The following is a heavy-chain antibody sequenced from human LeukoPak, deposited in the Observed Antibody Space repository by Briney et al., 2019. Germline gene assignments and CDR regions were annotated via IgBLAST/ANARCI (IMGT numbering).Heavy chain of an antibody. CDR3: ASVMGGYNWFDP. V-gene: IGHV1-2*02. Sequence: ASVKVSCKASGYTFTGYYMHWVRQAPGQGLEWMGWINPNSGGTNYAQKFQGRVTMTRDTSISTAYMELSRLRSDDTVVYYCASVMGGYNWFDPWGQGTLVTVSS. J-gene: IGHJ5*02. D-gene: IGHD1-26*01. CDR1: GYTFTGYY. CDR2: INPNSGGT.